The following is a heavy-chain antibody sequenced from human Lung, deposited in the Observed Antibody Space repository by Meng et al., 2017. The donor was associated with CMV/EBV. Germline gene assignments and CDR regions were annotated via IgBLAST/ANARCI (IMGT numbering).Heavy chain of an antibody. CDR1: GGTFSSYG. CDR2: TIPIFGSA. D-gene: IGHD4-23*01. CDR3: ARGSYGGNPDYFYFYGMDV. V-gene: IGHV1-69*05. Sequence: SVXVSCKASGGTFSSYGFTWVRQAPGQGLEWIGGTIPIFGSANYAQSFQGRVTISTDESTSTAYMELSSLRSDDTAVYYCARGSYGGNPDYFYFYGMDVXGQGXTVTVSS. J-gene: IGHJ6*02.